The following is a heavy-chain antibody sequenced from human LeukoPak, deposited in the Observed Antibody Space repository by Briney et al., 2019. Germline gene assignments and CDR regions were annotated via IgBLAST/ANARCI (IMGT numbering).Heavy chain of an antibody. J-gene: IGHJ6*03. CDR3: ARDGYREGYYYYYYMDV. CDR1: GGSISSYY. D-gene: IGHD5-18*01. Sequence: SETLSLTCTVSGGSISSYYWSWIRQPPGKGLEWIGYIYYSGSTNYNPSLKSRVTISVDTSKNQFSLKLSSVTAADTAVYYCARDGYREGYYYYYYMDVRGKGTTVTVSS. CDR2: IYYSGST. V-gene: IGHV4-59*01.